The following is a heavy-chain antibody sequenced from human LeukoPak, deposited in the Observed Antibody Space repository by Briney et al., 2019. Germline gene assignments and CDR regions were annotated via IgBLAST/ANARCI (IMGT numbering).Heavy chain of an antibody. CDR2: IIPIFGTA. D-gene: IGHD6-13*01. Sequence: SVKVSCKASGDTFSSYAISWVRQAPGQGLEWMGGIIPIFGTANYAQEFQGRVTITADESTSTAYIELSSLRSEDTAVYYCARSPLSSRWYMYYYGMDVWGQGTTVTVSS. CDR1: GDTFSSYA. J-gene: IGHJ6*02. CDR3: ARSPLSSRWYMYYYGMDV. V-gene: IGHV1-69*13.